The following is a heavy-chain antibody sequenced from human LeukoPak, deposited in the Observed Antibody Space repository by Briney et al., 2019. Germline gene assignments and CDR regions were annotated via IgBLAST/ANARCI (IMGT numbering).Heavy chain of an antibody. Sequence: SETLSLTCAVYGGSFSGYYWSWIRQPPGKGLEWIGEINHSGSTNYNPSLKSRVTISVDTSKNQFSLKLSSVTAADTAVYYCARARSRDVPPRTRPLKSFAFDIWGQGTMVTVSS. D-gene: IGHD5-24*01. V-gene: IGHV4-34*01. CDR3: ARARSRDVPPRTRPLKSFAFDI. CDR2: INHSGST. CDR1: GGSFSGYY. J-gene: IGHJ3*02.